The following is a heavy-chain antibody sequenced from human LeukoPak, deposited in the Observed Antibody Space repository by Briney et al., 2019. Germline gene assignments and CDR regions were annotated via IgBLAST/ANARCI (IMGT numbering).Heavy chain of an antibody. D-gene: IGHD6-19*01. CDR3: TRITVVAGNTYLADY. CDR2: IYSGGST. Sequence: QAGGSLRLSCAASGFTVSSNYMSWVRQAPGKGLEWVSVIYSGGSTYYADSVKGRFTISRHNSKNTLYLQMNSLRAEDTAVYYCTRITVVAGNTYLADYWGQGTLVTVSS. V-gene: IGHV3-53*04. J-gene: IGHJ4*02. CDR1: GFTVSSNY.